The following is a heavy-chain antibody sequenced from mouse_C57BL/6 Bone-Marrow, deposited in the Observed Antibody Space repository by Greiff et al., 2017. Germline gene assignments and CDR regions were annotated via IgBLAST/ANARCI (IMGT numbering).Heavy chain of an antibody. D-gene: IGHD1-1*01. CDR1: GYTFTSYW. CDR2: IDPSDSYT. J-gene: IGHJ2*01. Sequence: QVQLQQPGAELVMPGASVKLSCKASGYTFTSYWMHWVKQRPGQGLEWIGEIDPSDSYTNYNQKFKGKSTLTVDKSSSTAYMQLSSLTSDDSAVYYCARKDYYGSSLDYWGQGTTLTVSS. CDR3: ARKDYYGSSLDY. V-gene: IGHV1-69*01.